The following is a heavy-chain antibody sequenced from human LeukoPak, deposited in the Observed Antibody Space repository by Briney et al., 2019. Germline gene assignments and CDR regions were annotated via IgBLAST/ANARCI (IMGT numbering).Heavy chain of an antibody. CDR2: IRSKDNDGTT. V-gene: IGHV3-49*04. CDR1: EFTFSDYA. J-gene: IGHJ6*04. CDR3: NRDRWGGGYISRGMDV. D-gene: IGHD5-12*01. Sequence: GGSLRLSCTASEFTFSDYAISWVRQAPGKGLEWLGSIRSKDNDGTTDYAATVKGRFIISRDDSKSVAYLEMNDLKTEDTAVYYCNRDRWGGGYISRGMDVWGKGTTVTISS.